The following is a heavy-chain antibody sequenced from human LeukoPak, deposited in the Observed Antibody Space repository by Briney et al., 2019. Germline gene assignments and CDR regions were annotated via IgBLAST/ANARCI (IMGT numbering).Heavy chain of an antibody. CDR2: ISYDGSNK. D-gene: IGHD3-22*01. CDR1: GFTFSSYA. V-gene: IGHV3-30*04. J-gene: IGHJ4*02. CDR3: ARDRYYYDSSGLFDY. Sequence: GGSLRLSCAASGFTFSSYAMHWVRQAPGKGLEWVAVISYDGSNKYYADSVKGRFTISRDNSKNTLYLQMNSLRAEDTAVYYCARDRYYYDSSGLFDYWGQGTLVTVSS.